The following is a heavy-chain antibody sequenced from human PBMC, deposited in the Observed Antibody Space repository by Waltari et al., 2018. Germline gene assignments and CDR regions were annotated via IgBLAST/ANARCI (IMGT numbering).Heavy chain of an antibody. CDR1: GFTFSDYH. J-gene: IGHJ6*02. D-gene: IGHD3-10*01. CDR3: ARVVGSGLMDV. CDR2: ISSSGSTI. Sequence: QVQLVESGGGLVKPGGSLRLSWAASGFTFSDYHICWIRPAPGRGLEWVSYISSSGSTIYYADSVKGRFTISRDNAKNSLYLQMNSLRAEDTAVYYCARVVGSGLMDVWGQGTTVTVSS. V-gene: IGHV3-11*01.